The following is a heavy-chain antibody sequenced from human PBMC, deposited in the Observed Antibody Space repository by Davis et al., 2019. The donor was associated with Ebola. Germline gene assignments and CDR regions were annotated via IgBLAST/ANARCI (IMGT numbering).Heavy chain of an antibody. J-gene: IGHJ4*02. CDR1: GGSFSGYY. Sequence: PSETLSLTCAVYGGSFSGYYWSWIRQPPGKGLEWIGEINHSGSTNYNPSLKSRVTISVDTSKNQFSLKLSSVTAADTAVYYCARASRGTTGYFDYWGQGTLVTFSS. D-gene: IGHD1-26*01. V-gene: IGHV4-34*01. CDR3: ARASRGTTGYFDY. CDR2: INHSGST.